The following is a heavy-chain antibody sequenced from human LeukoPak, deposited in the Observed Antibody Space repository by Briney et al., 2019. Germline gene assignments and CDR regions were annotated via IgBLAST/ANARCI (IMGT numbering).Heavy chain of an antibody. J-gene: IGHJ2*01. D-gene: IGHD3-10*01. CDR1: GYNFTDYY. CDR3: ARFAAAGPRGSYWFFDL. V-gene: IGHV1-2*02. CDR2: INPNSGGI. Sequence: ASVKVSCKASGYNFTDYYIHWVRQAPGQGLEWMGWINPNSGGIHYAQNFQGRVTMTRDTSISTTYTELSTMRSDDTAVYYCARFAAAGPRGSYWFFDLWGRGTLVTVSS.